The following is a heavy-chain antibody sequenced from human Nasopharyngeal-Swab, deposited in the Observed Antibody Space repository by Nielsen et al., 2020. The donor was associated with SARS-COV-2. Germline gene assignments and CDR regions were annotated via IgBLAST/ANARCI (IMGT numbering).Heavy chain of an antibody. J-gene: IGHJ4*02. CDR3: ARADETYCGGDCYSGYDY. V-gene: IGHV3-48*02. CDR2: ISSSSSTI. D-gene: IGHD2-21*02. CDR1: GFTFSSYS. Sequence: LSLTCAASGFTFSSYSMNWVRQAPGKGLEWVSYISSSSSTIYYADSVKGRFTISRDNAKNSLYLQMNSLRDEDTAVYYCARADETYCGGDCYSGYDYWGQGTLVTVSS.